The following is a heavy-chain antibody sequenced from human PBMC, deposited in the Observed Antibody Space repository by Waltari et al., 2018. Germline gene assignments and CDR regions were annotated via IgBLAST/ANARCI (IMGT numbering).Heavy chain of an antibody. V-gene: IGHV4-34*01. D-gene: IGHD6-6*01. CDR2: INHRRST. Sequence: QVQLQQWGAGLLKPSETLSLTCAVYGGSFSGYYWSWIRQPPGKGREWIGEINHRRSTNYNPSLKGRVTISGDTSKNQFSLKLSSVTAADTAVYYCARIKSSIAARKKKYNWFDPWGQGTLVTVSS. CDR1: GGSFSGYY. J-gene: IGHJ5*02. CDR3: ARIKSSIAARKKKYNWFDP.